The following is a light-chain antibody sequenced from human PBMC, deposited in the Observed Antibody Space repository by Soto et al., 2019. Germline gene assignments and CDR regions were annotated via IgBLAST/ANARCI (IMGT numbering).Light chain of an antibody. Sequence: PGERATVSCRDSQSVVGCSLAWYQQRPCQAPRLLIYDTSKRATGIPDRISGSGSGTDFTLTISILEHEYFAVYYCQQYQNSPRTFGQGTKVEIK. CDR2: DTS. CDR1: QSVVGCS. CDR3: QQYQNSPRT. J-gene: IGKJ1*01. V-gene: IGKV3-20*01.